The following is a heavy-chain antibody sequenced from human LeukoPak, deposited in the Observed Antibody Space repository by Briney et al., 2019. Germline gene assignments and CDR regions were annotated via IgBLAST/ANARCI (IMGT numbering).Heavy chain of an antibody. V-gene: IGHV4-30-2*01. CDR2: IYHSGST. Sequence: SETLSLTCTVSGGSISSGGYYWSWIRQPPGKGLEWIGYIYHSGSTYYNPSLKSRVTISVDRSKNQFSLKLTSVTAADTAVYYCARDRPGGSSLDYWGQGTLVTVSS. J-gene: IGHJ4*02. CDR3: ARDRPGGSSLDY. CDR1: GGSISSGGYY. D-gene: IGHD6-13*01.